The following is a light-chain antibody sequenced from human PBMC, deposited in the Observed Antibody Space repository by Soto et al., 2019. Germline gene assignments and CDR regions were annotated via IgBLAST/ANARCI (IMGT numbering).Light chain of an antibody. CDR2: AGT. Sequence: IRLTHSPSSLSASVGDRVTITCRASQDINSYLAWYQQKPGKAPNLLIYAGTSLQSGVPSRFSGSGSGKEFTLTISSLQPEDFATYYCQQLHVYQSTFGGGSKVDIX. CDR1: QDINSY. J-gene: IGKJ4*01. V-gene: IGKV1-9*01. CDR3: QQLHVYQST.